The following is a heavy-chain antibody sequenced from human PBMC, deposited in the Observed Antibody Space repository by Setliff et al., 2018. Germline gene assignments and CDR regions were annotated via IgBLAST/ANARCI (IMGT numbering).Heavy chain of an antibody. D-gene: IGHD3-10*01. J-gene: IGHJ4*02. V-gene: IGHV3-23*01. CDR1: GFTFTNYA. CDR2: ISGSGGST. Sequence: PGESLKISCAASGFTFTNYAMTWVRQAPGKGLQWVSAISGSGGSTYYADSVKGRFTISRDNAKNSLYLQMNSLRAEDTAVYYCARGAGVRGYYYGSGSYLYWGQGTQVTVSS. CDR3: ARGAGVRGYYYGSGSYLY.